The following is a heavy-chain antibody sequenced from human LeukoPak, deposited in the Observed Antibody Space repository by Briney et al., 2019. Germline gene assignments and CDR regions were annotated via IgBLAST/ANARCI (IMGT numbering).Heavy chain of an antibody. Sequence: GGSLRLSCAASGFTFSSYGMHWVRQAPGKGLEWVAFIRYDGSNKYYADSVKGRFTISRDNSKNTLCLQMNSLRAEDTAVYYCARCIAVAVRGYYFDYWGQGTLVTVSS. J-gene: IGHJ4*02. CDR2: IRYDGSNK. D-gene: IGHD6-19*01. CDR1: GFTFSSYG. V-gene: IGHV3-30*02. CDR3: ARCIAVAVRGYYFDY.